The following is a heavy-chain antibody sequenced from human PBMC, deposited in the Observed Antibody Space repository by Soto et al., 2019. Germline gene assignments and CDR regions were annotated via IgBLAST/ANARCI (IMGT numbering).Heavy chain of an antibody. CDR3: AREGGWGIAAADTISYYYYYGMDV. Sequence: SQTLSLTCAISGDSVSSNSAAWNWIRQSPSRGLEWLGRTYYRSKWYNDYAISVKSRITINPDTSKNQFSLQLNSVTPEDTAVYYCAREGGWGIAAADTISYYYYYGMDVRGKGTTVTVSS. CDR2: TYYRSKWYN. CDR1: GDSVSSNSAA. V-gene: IGHV6-1*01. D-gene: IGHD6-13*01. J-gene: IGHJ6*04.